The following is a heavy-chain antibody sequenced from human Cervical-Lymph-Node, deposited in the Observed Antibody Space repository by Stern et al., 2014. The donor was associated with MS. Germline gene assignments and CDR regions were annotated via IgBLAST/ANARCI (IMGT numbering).Heavy chain of an antibody. J-gene: IGHJ6*02. V-gene: IGHV1-46*01. CDR2: ISPSGGSG. CDR3: ARDVFRGNYYGMDV. D-gene: IGHD3-10*01. Sequence: VQLVQSGAEFKQSGASVQAFCKASPKSFPSHYILWVQPAPGQGLERLAIISPSGGSGKYAQKFQVRVTMTSDTSTSTVYMELSSLRSEDTAVYYCARDVFRGNYYGMDVWGQGTTVTVSS. CDR1: PKSFPSHY.